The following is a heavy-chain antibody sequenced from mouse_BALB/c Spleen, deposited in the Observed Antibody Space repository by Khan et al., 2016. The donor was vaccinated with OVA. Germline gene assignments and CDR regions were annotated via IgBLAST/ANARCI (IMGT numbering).Heavy chain of an antibody. CDR1: GFSLISYG. CDR3: AKFTPDFYSMDY. CDR2: IWGDGSI. V-gene: IGHV2-3*01. Sequence: QVQLKQSGPGLVAPSQSLSITCTVSGFSLISYGVNWVRQPPGKGLEWLGVIWGDGSINYHSTLKSRLIISKDNSKRQVFLTLNSLQTDDTATYYFAKFTPDFYSMDYWGQGTSVTVAS. D-gene: IGHD1-1*01. J-gene: IGHJ4*01.